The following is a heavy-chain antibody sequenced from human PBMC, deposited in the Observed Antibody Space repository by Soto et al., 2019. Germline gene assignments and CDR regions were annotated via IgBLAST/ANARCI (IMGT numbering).Heavy chain of an antibody. D-gene: IGHD6-6*01. CDR1: GFTVSSKY. Sequence: EVQLVESGGGLIHPGGSLRLSCAASGFTVSSKYMSWVRQAPGKGLEWVSVIYSGGSTYYADSVKGRFPISGDNSKTTPYLQITSVVAEDAAVDDCAAIAARPDWGQGTLVTVAS. CDR3: AAIAARPD. V-gene: IGHV3-53*01. CDR2: IYSGGST. J-gene: IGHJ4*02.